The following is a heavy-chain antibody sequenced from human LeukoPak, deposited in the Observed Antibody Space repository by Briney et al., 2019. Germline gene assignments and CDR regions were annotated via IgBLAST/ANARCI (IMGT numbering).Heavy chain of an antibody. J-gene: IGHJ4*02. Sequence: GGSLRLSCTVSGFSISSNHYCCWLQAPGKGLEWVSAINDVDTAYYADTVRGRFTISRDSAKNTLYLQMKSLRADDTAVYYCARDMVHSSGAFDSWGQGTLVTVSS. D-gene: IGHD3-22*01. CDR2: INDVDTA. CDR3: ARDMVHSSGAFDS. CDR1: GFSISSNH. V-gene: IGHV3-53*01.